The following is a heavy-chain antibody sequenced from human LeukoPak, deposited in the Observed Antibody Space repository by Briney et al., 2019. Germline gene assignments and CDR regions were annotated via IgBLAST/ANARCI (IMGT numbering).Heavy chain of an antibody. CDR1: GGSISSSSYY. V-gene: IGHV4-39*07. J-gene: IGHJ4*02. Sequence: PSETLSLTCTVSGGSISSSSYYWGWIRQPPGKGLEWIGSIYYSGSTYYNSSLKSRVTISVDTSKNQFSLKLSSVTAADTAVYYCAREMYSSSEHDYWGQGTLVTVSS. D-gene: IGHD6-6*01. CDR2: IYYSGST. CDR3: AREMYSSSEHDY.